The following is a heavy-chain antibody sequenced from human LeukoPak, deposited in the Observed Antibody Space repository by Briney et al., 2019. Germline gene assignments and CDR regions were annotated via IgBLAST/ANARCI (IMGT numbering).Heavy chain of an antibody. J-gene: IGHJ5*02. CDR1: GFTFSSYA. CDR2: ISGSGGST. D-gene: IGHD3-9*01. Sequence: GGSLRLSCAASGFTFSSYAMSWVRQAPGKGLEWVSAISGSGGSTYYADSVKGRFTISRDNSKNTLYLQMNSLRAEDTAVYYCARVKSRYDILTGYYNWFDPWGQGTLVTVSS. V-gene: IGHV3-23*01. CDR3: ARVKSRYDILTGYYNWFDP.